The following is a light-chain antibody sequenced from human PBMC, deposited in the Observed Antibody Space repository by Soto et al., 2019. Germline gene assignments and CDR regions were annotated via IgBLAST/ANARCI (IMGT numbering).Light chain of an antibody. J-gene: IGLJ2*01. CDR1: SSDVGGYNF. Sequence: QSALTQPASVSGSPGQSITISCTGTSSDVGGYNFVSWFQQHPGKVPKLIIFDVYNRPSGVSDRFSGSKSGNTASLSISGLRTEDEADYYCSSYTSTTTVIFGGGTKLTVL. CDR2: DVY. CDR3: SSYTSTTTVI. V-gene: IGLV2-14*03.